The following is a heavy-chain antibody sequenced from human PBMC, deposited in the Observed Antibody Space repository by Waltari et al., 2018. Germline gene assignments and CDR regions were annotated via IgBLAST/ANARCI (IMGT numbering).Heavy chain of an antibody. Sequence: QVQLVESGGGVVQPGGSLRLACAASGFTFSDYGMHWVRQAPGKGLEWVAFITYDGSSQFYAGSVKGRFTISRDNSKNTLYLQLNSLRPEDTAVFFCAKDPGNWNYFGVWGKGTTVTVFS. V-gene: IGHV3-30*02. J-gene: IGHJ6*04. D-gene: IGHD1-7*01. CDR2: ITYDGSSQ. CDR1: GFTFSDYG. CDR3: AKDPGNWNYFGV.